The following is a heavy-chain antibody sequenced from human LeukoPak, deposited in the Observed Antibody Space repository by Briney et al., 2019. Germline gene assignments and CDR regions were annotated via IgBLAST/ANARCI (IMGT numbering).Heavy chain of an antibody. CDR1: GYSFTSYG. CDR2: ISAYNGNT. J-gene: IGHJ4*02. V-gene: IGHV1-18*01. D-gene: IGHD3-16*02. Sequence: GASVKLSCKTSGYSFTSYGIGWVRQAPGQGLEWMGWISAYNGNTNYAQKLQGRVTMTTDTSTSTAYMELRSLRSDDTAVYYCARGNEIARSYYDYVWGSYRYTWRSFDYWGQGTLVTVSS. CDR3: ARGNEIARSYYDYVWGSYRYTWRSFDY.